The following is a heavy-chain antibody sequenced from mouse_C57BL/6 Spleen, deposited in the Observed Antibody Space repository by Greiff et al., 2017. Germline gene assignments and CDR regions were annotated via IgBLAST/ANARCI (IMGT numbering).Heavy chain of an antibody. V-gene: IGHV1-50*01. Sequence: QVQLKQPGAELVKPGASVKLSCKASGYTFTSYWMQWVKQRPGQGLEWIGEIDPSDSYTNYNQKFKGKATLTVDTSSSTAYMQLSSLTSEDSAVYYCARGGGTRFAYWGRGTLVTVSA. J-gene: IGHJ3*01. D-gene: IGHD4-1*01. CDR2: IDPSDSYT. CDR3: ARGGGTRFAY. CDR1: GYTFTSYW.